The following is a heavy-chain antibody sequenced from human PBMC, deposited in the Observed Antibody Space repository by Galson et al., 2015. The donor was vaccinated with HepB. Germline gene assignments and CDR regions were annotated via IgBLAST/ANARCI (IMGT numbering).Heavy chain of an antibody. CDR1: GFTFSSYW. Sequence: SLRLSCAASGFTFSSYWMNWVRQAPGKGLEWVAHINQDGSSKYYVDSVQGRFTISRDNAKDSVYLQLDSVRAEDTAVYYCARRISLVRGIITKPDYYYGMDVWGQGTTVTVAS. CDR2: INQDGSSK. D-gene: IGHD3-10*01. V-gene: IGHV3-7*03. J-gene: IGHJ6*02. CDR3: ARRISLVRGIITKPDYYYGMDV.